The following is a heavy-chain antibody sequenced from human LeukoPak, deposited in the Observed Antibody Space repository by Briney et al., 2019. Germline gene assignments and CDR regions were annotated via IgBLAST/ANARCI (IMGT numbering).Heavy chain of an antibody. CDR3: ARGDWFDP. D-gene: IGHD2-21*01. CDR2: INPKTGGT. Sequence: ASVKVSCKPSGYTFTGYYLHWVRRAPGQVLEWMGWINPKTGGTNYAQKFEGRVAMTTDTSSSTAYMELRSLKSDDTAIYYCARGDWFDPWGQGTLVTVSS. CDR1: GYTFTGYY. V-gene: IGHV1-2*02. J-gene: IGHJ5*02.